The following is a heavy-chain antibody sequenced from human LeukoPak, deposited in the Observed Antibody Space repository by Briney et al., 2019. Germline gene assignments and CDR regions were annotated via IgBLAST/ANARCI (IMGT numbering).Heavy chain of an antibody. CDR2: IYYSGST. Sequence: SETLSLTCTVSGGSISSYYWSWIRQPPGKGLEWIGSIYYSGSTYYNPSLKSRVTISVDTSKNQFSLKLSSVTAADTAVYYCARDEPEMATVDYWGQGTLVTVSS. D-gene: IGHD5-24*01. CDR1: GGSISSYY. CDR3: ARDEPEMATVDY. V-gene: IGHV4-59*12. J-gene: IGHJ4*02.